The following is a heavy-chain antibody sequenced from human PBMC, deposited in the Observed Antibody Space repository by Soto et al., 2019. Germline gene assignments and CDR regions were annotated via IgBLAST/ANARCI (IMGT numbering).Heavy chain of an antibody. CDR3: AKIGSYNWKPVDI. CDR1: GFTFSSYA. CDR2: ISGSGGST. V-gene: IGHV3-23*01. J-gene: IGHJ3*02. D-gene: IGHD1-1*01. Sequence: AGGSLRLSCAASGFTFSSYAMSWVRQAPGKGLEWVSAISGSGGSTYYADSVKGRLTISRDNSKNTLYLQMNSLRAEDTAVYYCAKIGSYNWKPVDIWGQGTMVTVSS.